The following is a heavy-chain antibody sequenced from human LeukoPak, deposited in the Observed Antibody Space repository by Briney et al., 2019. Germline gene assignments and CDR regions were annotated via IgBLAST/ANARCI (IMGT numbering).Heavy chain of an antibody. D-gene: IGHD1-1*01. Sequence: PGRSLRLSCAASGFTFSSYAMHWVRQAPGKGLEWVAVTSSDGNINYYADSVKGRFTISRDNSKNTLYLQMNSLRGEDTGVYYCARDPAPATARHFDYWGQGTLVTVSS. CDR3: ARDPAPATARHFDY. V-gene: IGHV3-30-3*01. J-gene: IGHJ4*02. CDR2: TSSDGNIN. CDR1: GFTFSSYA.